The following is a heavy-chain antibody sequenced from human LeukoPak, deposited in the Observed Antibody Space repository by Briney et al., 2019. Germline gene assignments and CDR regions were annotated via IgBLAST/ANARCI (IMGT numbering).Heavy chain of an antibody. V-gene: IGHV1-18*01. CDR2: LSVYNSNT. CDR3: ARTDSYGSGTYAYYFDY. Sequence: ASVKVSCKASGYTFSSHGIAWVRQAPEQGLEWLGWLSVYNSNTHYSQSLRGRVTMTTDKSTTTAYMELTNLRYDDTAVYYCARTDSYGSGTYAYYFDYWGQGTLVTVSS. D-gene: IGHD3-10*01. CDR1: GYTFSSHG. J-gene: IGHJ4*02.